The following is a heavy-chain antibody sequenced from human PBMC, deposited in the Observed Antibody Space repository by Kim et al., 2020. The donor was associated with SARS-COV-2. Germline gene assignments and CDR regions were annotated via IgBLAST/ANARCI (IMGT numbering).Heavy chain of an antibody. CDR1: GGTFSSYA. V-gene: IGHV1-69*13. CDR2: IIPIFGTA. J-gene: IGHJ6*02. CDR3: ASTRYYYGSGTNLYYGMDV. Sequence: SVKVSCKASGGTFSSYAISWVRQAPGQGLEWMGGIIPIFGTANYAQKFQGRVTITADESTSTAYMELSSLRSEDTAVYYCASTRYYYGSGTNLYYGMDVWGQGTTVTVSS. D-gene: IGHD3-10*01.